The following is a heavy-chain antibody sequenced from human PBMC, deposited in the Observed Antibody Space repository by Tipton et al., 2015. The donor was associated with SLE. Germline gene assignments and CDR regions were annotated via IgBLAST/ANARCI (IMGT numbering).Heavy chain of an antibody. CDR1: GFTFSNNW. J-gene: IGHJ6*03. CDR2: IREDGSEN. CDR3: ARYYYMDV. V-gene: IGHV3-7*01. Sequence: GSLRLSCAVSGFTFSNNWMAWVRQAPGKGLEWVAHIREDGSENFYVDSVRGRFAISRDISKNTLYLQMNSLRTEDTAVYYCARYYYMDVWGKGTTVTVSS.